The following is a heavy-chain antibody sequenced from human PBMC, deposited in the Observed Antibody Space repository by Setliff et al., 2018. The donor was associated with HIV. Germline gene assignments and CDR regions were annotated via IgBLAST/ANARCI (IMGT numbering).Heavy chain of an antibody. Sequence: ASVKVSCKVSGYSLTESSIHWVRQAPGEGLEWMGGFDPEDDETVYAEKFQGRVTMTEDTSTDPAYMELSGLRSEDTAVYYCAKDMNRGGYSDSSPHDFWGQGTLVTVSS. CDR1: GYSLTESS. CDR2: FDPEDDET. V-gene: IGHV1-24*01. CDR3: AKDMNRGGYSDSSPHDF. D-gene: IGHD3-22*01. J-gene: IGHJ4*02.